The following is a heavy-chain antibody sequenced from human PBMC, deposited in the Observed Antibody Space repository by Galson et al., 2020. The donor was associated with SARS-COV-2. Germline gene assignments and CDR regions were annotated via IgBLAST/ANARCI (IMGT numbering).Heavy chain of an antibody. D-gene: IGHD7-27*01. CDR2: ISMSGITI. V-gene: IGHV3-48*03. CDR1: GLTFSNTE. CDR3: ATGDVWLES. J-gene: IGHJ5*01. Sequence: GGSLRLSCAASGLTFSNTEMNWVRQAPGKGLEWLSYISMSGITIYYAYSVKGRFTISRDNAENSLYLQMNSLRAEDTGIYYCATGDVWLESWGQGTLVTVSS.